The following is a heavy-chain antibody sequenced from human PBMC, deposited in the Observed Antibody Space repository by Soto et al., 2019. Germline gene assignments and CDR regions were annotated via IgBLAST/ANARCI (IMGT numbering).Heavy chain of an antibody. CDR3: SRQDSDFWSGKPQYYMDV. D-gene: IGHD3-3*01. V-gene: IGHV3-73*01. J-gene: IGHJ6*03. CDR1: GFTFSGSA. CDR2: IRSKGNNYAT. Sequence: EVQLVESGGGLVQPGGSLKLSCAASGFTFSGSALHWVRQASGKGLEWVGRIRSKGNNYATAYGASLKGRFTISRADSKDTAYLQMNSLNTEDTAVYYCSRQDSDFWSGKPQYYMDVWGKGTTVTVSS.